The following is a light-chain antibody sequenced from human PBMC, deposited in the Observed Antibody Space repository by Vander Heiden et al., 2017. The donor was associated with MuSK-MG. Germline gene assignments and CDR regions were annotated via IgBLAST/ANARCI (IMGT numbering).Light chain of an antibody. Sequence: PELLIYDDIQRPSGVRDRFSASNSGTTASLTISGVQSEDDADYYCPTWDNSRIGVLFGGGTKLTVL. CDR2: DDI. J-gene: IGLJ2*01. CDR3: PTWDNSRIGVL. V-gene: IGLV1-44*01.